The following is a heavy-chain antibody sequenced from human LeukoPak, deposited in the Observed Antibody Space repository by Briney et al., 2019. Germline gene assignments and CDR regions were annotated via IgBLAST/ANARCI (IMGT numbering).Heavy chain of an antibody. V-gene: IGHV3-21*01. J-gene: IGHJ3*01. Sequence: GGSLRLSCAASGFTFSSYNMNWVRQAPGKGLEWVSFISTSSSYIYYAGSLKGRFTLSRDNAKNSLYLQMNSLRAKDTAVYYCARVQSDHFTSGAFDVWGQGTMVTVSS. CDR2: ISTSSSYI. CDR1: GFTFSSYN. D-gene: IGHD3-3*02. CDR3: ARVQSDHFTSGAFDV.